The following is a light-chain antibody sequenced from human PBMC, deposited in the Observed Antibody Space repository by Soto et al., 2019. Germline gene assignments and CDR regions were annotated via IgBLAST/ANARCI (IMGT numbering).Light chain of an antibody. CDR1: KNDIGVYDV. V-gene: IGLV2-8*01. Sequence: QSALTQPPSASGSPGQSVTISCTRTKNDIGVYDVVSWYQHHPGKAPRLIIYEVVQRPSGVPDRFSGSKSGNTASLTVSGLQAADEADYFCKSYAGSNTYVFGSGTKLTVL. CDR3: KSYAGSNTYV. CDR2: EVV. J-gene: IGLJ1*01.